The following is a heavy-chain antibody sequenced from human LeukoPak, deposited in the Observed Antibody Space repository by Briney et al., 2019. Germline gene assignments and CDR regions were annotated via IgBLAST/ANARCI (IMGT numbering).Heavy chain of an antibody. CDR2: IYPGDSDT. CDR1: GYSFTSYW. J-gene: IGHJ5*02. V-gene: IGHV5-51*01. Sequence: GESLKISCKGSGYSFTSYWIGWVRQMPGKGLEWMGIIYPGDSDTRYSPSFQGQVTISVDKSISTAYLQWSSLKASDTAMYYCASRMRPFGIPEYSSSSWGFDPWGQGTVVTVSS. D-gene: IGHD6-6*01. CDR3: ASRMRPFGIPEYSSSSWGFDP.